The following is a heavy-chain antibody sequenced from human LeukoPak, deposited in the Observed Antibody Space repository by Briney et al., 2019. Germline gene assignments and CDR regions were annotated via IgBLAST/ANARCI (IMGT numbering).Heavy chain of an antibody. J-gene: IGHJ5*02. CDR1: GFIFTNYA. V-gene: IGHV3-23*01. D-gene: IGHD2-21*01. Sequence: GGSLRLSCAASGFIFTNYAMSWVRQAPGKGLEWVSTISQGGETPYYADSVKGRFTISRDNSKNTLYLQISSLSAEDTAVYYCARLVIPSHSRWFDPRGQGTLVTVSS. CDR3: ARLVIPSHSRWFDP. CDR2: ISQGGETP.